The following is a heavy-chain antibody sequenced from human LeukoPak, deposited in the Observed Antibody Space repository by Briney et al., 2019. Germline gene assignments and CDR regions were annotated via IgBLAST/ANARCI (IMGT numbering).Heavy chain of an antibody. Sequence: SETLSLTCTVSGGPISSSTHYWGWIRQPPGKGLEWIGSIYYSGSTYYNPSLKSRVTISVDTSKNQFSLKLTSVTASDTAVYYCARPAEVTAIQPFDYWGQGTLVTVSS. CDR3: ARPAEVTAIQPFDY. CDR1: GGPISSSTHY. D-gene: IGHD2-21*02. V-gene: IGHV4-39*01. CDR2: IYYSGST. J-gene: IGHJ4*02.